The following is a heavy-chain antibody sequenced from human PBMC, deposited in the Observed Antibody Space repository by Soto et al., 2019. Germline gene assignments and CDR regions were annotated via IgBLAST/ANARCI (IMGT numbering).Heavy chain of an antibody. CDR1: GFTFFRSW. CDR3: EVPLGTNGFDP. V-gene: IGHV3-74*01. Sequence: GGSLRLSCAASGFTFFRSWMHWVRQAPGKGLVWVSRIDSDGTTTTYADSVKGRFTISRDNAKNTLYLQMNSLRAEDTAVYYWEVPLGTNGFDPGGKGPLVT. CDR2: IDSDGTTT. D-gene: IGHD1-1*01. J-gene: IGHJ5*02.